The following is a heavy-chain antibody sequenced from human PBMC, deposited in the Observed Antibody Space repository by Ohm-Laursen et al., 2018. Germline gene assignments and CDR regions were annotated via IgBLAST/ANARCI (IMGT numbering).Heavy chain of an antibody. CDR2: IIHIFGTA. CDR3: ARVRYSSDV. J-gene: IGHJ6*02. D-gene: IGHD6-13*01. CDR1: VITFCSYA. Sequence: SVNVSCKASVITFCSYAISWGRQAPGQGLGWRGGIIHIFGTANYAQKFQGRVTITADESTSTAYMELSSLRSEDTAVYYCARVRYSSDVWGQGTTVTVSS. V-gene: IGHV1-69*13.